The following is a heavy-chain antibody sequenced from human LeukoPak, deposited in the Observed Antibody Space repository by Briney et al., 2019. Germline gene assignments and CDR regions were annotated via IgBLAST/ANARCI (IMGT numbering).Heavy chain of an antibody. D-gene: IGHD3-22*01. J-gene: IGHJ3*02. V-gene: IGHV4-4*07. CDR3: ARDGYYDSSGYYYKLDAFDI. Sequence: SETLSLTCTVSGGSISSYYWSWIRQPAGKGLEWIGRIYTSGSTNYNPSLKSRVTMSADTSKNQFSLKLSSVTAADTAVYYCARDGYYDSSGYYYKLDAFDIWGQGTTVTVSS. CDR2: IYTSGST. CDR1: GGSISSYY.